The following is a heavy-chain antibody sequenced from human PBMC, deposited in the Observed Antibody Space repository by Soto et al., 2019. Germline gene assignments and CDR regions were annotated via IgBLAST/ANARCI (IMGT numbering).Heavy chain of an antibody. Sequence: QVQLVQSGAEVKKPGASVKVSCQASGYTFTTYYMHWVRQAPGHGPEWVGIINPSIDKTTYAQKFQGRVTVTRDTSTSTVYMELSSLRSEDTAVYYCARESMLRGIPDYYYGMDVWGQGTKVTVFS. CDR3: ARESMLRGIPDYYYGMDV. CDR2: INPSIDKT. J-gene: IGHJ6*02. V-gene: IGHV1-46*01. CDR1: GYTFTTYY. D-gene: IGHD3-10*01.